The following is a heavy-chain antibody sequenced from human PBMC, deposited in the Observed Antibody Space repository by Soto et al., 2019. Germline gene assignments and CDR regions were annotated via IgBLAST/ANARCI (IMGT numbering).Heavy chain of an antibody. CDR3: ARVHLLYRSITMIVVANPQFPDYFDY. D-gene: IGHD3-22*01. CDR2: ISAYNGNT. J-gene: IGHJ4*02. CDR1: GYTFTSYG. V-gene: IGHV1-18*01. Sequence: ASVKVSCKASGYTFTSYGISWVRQAPGQGLEWMGWISAYNGNTNYAQKLQGRVTMTTDTSTSTAYMELRSLRSDDTAVYYCARVHLLYRSITMIVVANPQFPDYFDYWGQGTLVTVSS.